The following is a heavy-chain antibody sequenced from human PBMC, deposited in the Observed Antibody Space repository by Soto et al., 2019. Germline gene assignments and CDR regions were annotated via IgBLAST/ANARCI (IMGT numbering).Heavy chain of an antibody. CDR2: IKQDGSEK. CDR1: GVSFSSYW. D-gene: IGHD1-26*01. V-gene: IGHV3-7*01. J-gene: IGHJ4*02. CDR3: ARESRWDYFDY. Sequence: QTGVSLGLSCAASGVSFSSYWMSWVRQAPGKGLEWVTNIKQDGSEKYYVDSVKGRFTISRDNAKNSLYLQMNSLRAEDTAVYYCARESRWDYFDYWGQGCLVTVSS.